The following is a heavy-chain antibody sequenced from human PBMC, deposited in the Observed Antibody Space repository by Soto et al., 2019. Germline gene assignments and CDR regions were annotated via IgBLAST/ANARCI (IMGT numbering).Heavy chain of an antibody. J-gene: IGHJ6*02. V-gene: IGHV1-69*13. CDR1: GGTFSSYA. Sequence: SVKVSCKASGGTFSSYAISWVRQAPGQGLEWMGGIIPIFGTANYAQKFQGRVTITADESTSTAYMELSSLRSEDTAVYYCASSLAAAASTRPYYYYGMDVWGQGTTVTVSS. D-gene: IGHD6-13*01. CDR2: IIPIFGTA. CDR3: ASSLAAAASTRPYYYYGMDV.